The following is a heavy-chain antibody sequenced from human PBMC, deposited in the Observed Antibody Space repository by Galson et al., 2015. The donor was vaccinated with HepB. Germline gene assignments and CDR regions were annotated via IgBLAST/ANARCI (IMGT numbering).Heavy chain of an antibody. Sequence: SVKVSCKASGGTFSSYAISWVRQAPGQGLEWMGGIIPIFSTANYAQKFQGRVTITADESTSTAYMELSSLRSEDTAVYYCARVPTEGIVVVPARMQEVGYYYYYMDVWGKGTTVTVSS. CDR1: GGTFSSYA. CDR2: IIPIFSTA. V-gene: IGHV1-69*13. D-gene: IGHD2-2*01. J-gene: IGHJ6*03. CDR3: ARVPTEGIVVVPARMQEVGYYYYYMDV.